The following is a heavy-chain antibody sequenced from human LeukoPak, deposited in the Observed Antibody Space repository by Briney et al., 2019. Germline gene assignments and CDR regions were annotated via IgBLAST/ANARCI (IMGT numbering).Heavy chain of an antibody. V-gene: IGHV3-11*04. CDR1: GFTFSDYY. D-gene: IGHD3-3*01. J-gene: IGHJ5*02. CDR3: ARGYGYDFWSGFPNWFDP. Sequence: PGGSLRLSCAASGFTFSDYYMSWIRQAPGKGLEWVSYISSSGSTIYYADSVKGRFTISRDNAKNSLYLQMNSLRAEDTAVYYCARGYGYDFWSGFPNWFDPWGQGTLVTVSS. CDR2: ISSSGSTI.